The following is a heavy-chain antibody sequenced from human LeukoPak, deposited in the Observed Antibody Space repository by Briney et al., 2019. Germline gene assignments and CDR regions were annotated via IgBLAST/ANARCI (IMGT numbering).Heavy chain of an antibody. J-gene: IGHJ4*02. CDR3: RSPFY. V-gene: IGHV3-66*01. CDR1: GFTFSSYA. Sequence: PGGSLRLSCAASGFTFSSYAMSWVRQAPGKGLEWVSVIYSGGSTLYADSVKGRFTISRDNSKNTLYLQMNSLRAEDTAIYYCRSPFYWGQGTLVTVSS. CDR2: IYSGGST.